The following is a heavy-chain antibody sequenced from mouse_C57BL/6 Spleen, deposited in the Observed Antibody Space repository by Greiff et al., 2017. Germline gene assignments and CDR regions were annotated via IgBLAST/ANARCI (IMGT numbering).Heavy chain of an antibody. Sequence: VKLQQPGAELVKPGASVKLSCKASGYTFTSYWMHWVKQRPGQGLEWIGMIHPNSGSTNYNEKFKSKATLTVDKSSSTAYMQLSSLTSEDSAVYYCAASGSPYYYAMDYWGQGTSVTVSS. CDR3: AASGSPYYYAMDY. J-gene: IGHJ4*01. CDR2: IHPNSGST. V-gene: IGHV1-64*01. D-gene: IGHD6-1*01. CDR1: GYTFTSYW.